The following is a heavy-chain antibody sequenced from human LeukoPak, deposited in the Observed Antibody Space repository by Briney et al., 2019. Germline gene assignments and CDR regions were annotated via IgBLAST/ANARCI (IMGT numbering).Heavy chain of an antibody. D-gene: IGHD7-27*01. CDR1: GFPFGSYW. CDR3: ARDFPTGEHH. CDR2: INSDESGT. J-gene: IGHJ5*02. Sequence: GGSLRLSCAASGFPFGSYWMHWVRQAPGKGLVWVSRINSDESGTTYADSVKGRFTISRDNAKNSLFLQMNSLRTEDTAVYYCARDFPTGEHHWGQGTLVTVSS. V-gene: IGHV3-74*01.